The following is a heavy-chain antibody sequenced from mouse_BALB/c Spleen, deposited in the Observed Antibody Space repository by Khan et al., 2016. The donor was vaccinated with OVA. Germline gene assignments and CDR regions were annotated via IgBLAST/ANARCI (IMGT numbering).Heavy chain of an antibody. V-gene: IGHV1-4*01. Sequence: QVQLQQSGAELARPGASVKMSCRASGYTFTSNTMHWVTQRPGQGLEWIGYINPRRGYSNYNQNFKDKATLTADKSSSTAYMQLSSLTSEDSAVDYSAIRTTVDAMDYWGQGTSVTVSS. J-gene: IGHJ4*01. D-gene: IGHD1-1*01. CDR2: INPRRGYS. CDR1: GYTFTSNT. CDR3: AIRTTVDAMDY.